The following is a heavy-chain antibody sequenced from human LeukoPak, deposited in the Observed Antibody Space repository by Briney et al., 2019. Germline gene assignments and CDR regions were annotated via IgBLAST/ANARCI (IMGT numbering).Heavy chain of an antibody. CDR1: GGSISSYY. J-gene: IGHJ4*02. Sequence: SETLSLTCTVSGGSISSYYWSWIRQPPGKGLEWIGYIYYSGSTNYNPSLKSRVTISVDTSKNQFSLKLSSVTAADTALHYCARMNYYYGSGSLEYWGQGTLVTVYS. CDR3: ARMNYYYGSGSLEY. D-gene: IGHD3-10*01. CDR2: IYYSGST. V-gene: IGHV4-59*01.